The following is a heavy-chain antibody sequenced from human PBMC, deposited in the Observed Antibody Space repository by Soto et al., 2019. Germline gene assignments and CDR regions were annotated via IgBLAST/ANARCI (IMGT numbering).Heavy chain of an antibody. V-gene: IGHV1-2*04. J-gene: IGHJ4*02. CDR2: INPNSGGT. CDR1: GYTFTGYY. D-gene: IGHD2-15*01. Sequence: ASVKVSCKASGYTFTGYYMHWVRQAPGQGLEWMGWINPNSGGTNYAQKFQGWVTMTRDTSISTAYMELSRLRSDDTAVYYCARDGGYCSGGSCYSGHFDYWGQGTLVTVSS. CDR3: ARDGGYCSGGSCYSGHFDY.